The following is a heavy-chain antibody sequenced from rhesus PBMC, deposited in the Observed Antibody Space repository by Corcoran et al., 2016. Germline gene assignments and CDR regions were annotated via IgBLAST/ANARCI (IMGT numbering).Heavy chain of an antibody. V-gene: IGHV3-103*01. CDR1: GFTFSSFT. D-gene: IGHD6-25*01. J-gene: IGHJ4*01. Sequence: EVQLVESGGGLAKPGGSLRLSCAASGFTFSSFTMHWVRQAPGKGLEWVSAISAVCTTYYADSVRGRSTSSRDNSKNPLSLQMNSLPPEDTAVYSCGAAAYWGQGVLVTVSS. CDR2: ISAVCTT. CDR3: GAAAY.